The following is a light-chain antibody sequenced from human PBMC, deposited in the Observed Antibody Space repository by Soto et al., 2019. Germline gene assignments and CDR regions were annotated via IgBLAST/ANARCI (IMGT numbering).Light chain of an antibody. CDR2: GIS. J-gene: IGLJ1*01. CDR1: SSNIGACYD. Sequence: QPVLTQPPSVSGAPGQTVTISCTGSSSNIGACYDVHWYQQLPGTAPKLLIYGISNRPSGVPDRFSGSKSGTSASLAITGLQAEDEADYYCQSYESSLSYVFGTGTKVTVL. V-gene: IGLV1-40*01. CDR3: QSYESSLSYV.